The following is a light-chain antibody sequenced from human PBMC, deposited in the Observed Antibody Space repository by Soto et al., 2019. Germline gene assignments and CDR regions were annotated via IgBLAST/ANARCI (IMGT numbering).Light chain of an antibody. Sequence: DIQMTQSPSSVSASVGDRVTITCRASQGINSWLAWYQQKPGKAPNLLIYTASTLQSGVPSRFSGSGSGTDFTLTISSLQPEDSATYYCQPADSFPFTFGPGTTVII. V-gene: IGKV1-12*01. J-gene: IGKJ3*01. CDR2: TAS. CDR1: QGINSW. CDR3: QPADSFPFT.